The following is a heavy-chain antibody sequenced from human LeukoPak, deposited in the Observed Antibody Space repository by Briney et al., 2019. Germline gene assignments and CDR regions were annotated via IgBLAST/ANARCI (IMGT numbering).Heavy chain of an antibody. V-gene: IGHV3-53*01. CDR3: ARDQGYNWHPGPLDY. Sequence: NPGGSLRLSCAASGFTVSSNYMSWVRQPPGKGLEWVSVIYSGGSTYYADSVKGRFTISRDNSKNTLYLQMNSLRAEDTAVYYCARDQGYNWHPGPLDYWGQGTLVTVSS. CDR2: IYSGGST. D-gene: IGHD1-20*01. J-gene: IGHJ4*02. CDR1: GFTVSSNY.